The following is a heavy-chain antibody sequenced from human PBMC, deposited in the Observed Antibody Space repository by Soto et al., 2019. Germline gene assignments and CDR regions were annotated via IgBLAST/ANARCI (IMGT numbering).Heavy chain of an antibody. Sequence: ASVKVSCKASGYTFTSYGISWVRQAPGQGLEWMGWISAYNGTTNYAQKLQGRVTMTTDTSTSTAYMELRSLRSDDTAVYYCARDGKRSSGWYGGLDAFDIWGQGTMVTVSS. V-gene: IGHV1-18*01. CDR1: GYTFTSYG. CDR2: ISAYNGTT. D-gene: IGHD6-19*01. CDR3: ARDGKRSSGWYGGLDAFDI. J-gene: IGHJ3*02.